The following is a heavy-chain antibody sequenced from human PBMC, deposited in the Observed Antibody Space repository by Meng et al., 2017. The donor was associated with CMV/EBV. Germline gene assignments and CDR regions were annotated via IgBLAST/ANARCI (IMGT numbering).Heavy chain of an antibody. CDR3: ARRRAAAEGTSFSYYGMNV. D-gene: IGHD6-13*01. CDR2: IYPGDSDT. V-gene: IGHV5-51*01. Sequence: KVSCKGSGYSFTSYWIGWVRQTPGKGLEWMGIIYPGDSDTRYSPSFQGQVTITADKSISTAYLQRSSLKAADTAMYYCARRRAAAEGTSFSYYGMNVWGQGTTVTVSS. CDR1: GYSFTSYW. J-gene: IGHJ6*02.